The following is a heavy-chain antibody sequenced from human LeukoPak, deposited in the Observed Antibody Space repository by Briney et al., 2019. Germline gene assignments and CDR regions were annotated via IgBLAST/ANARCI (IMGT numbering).Heavy chain of an antibody. V-gene: IGHV4-39*07. CDR1: GGSISSSSYY. CDR2: IYYSGST. J-gene: IGHJ5*02. CDR3: ARGLGVNIVATPFDP. D-gene: IGHD5-12*01. Sequence: SETLSLTCTVSGGSISSSSYYWGWIRQPPGKGLEWIGSIYYSGSTYYNPSLKSRVTIPVDTSKNQFSLKLSSVTAADTAVYYCARGLGVNIVATPFDPWGQGTLVTVSS.